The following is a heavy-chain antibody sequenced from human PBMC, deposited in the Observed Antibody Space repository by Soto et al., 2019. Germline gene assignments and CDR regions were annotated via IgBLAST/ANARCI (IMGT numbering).Heavy chain of an antibody. Sequence: GGSLRLSCAASGFSFSSYSMNWVRQAPGKGLEWVSYITSRSSPIYYADSVKGRFTIPRDNAKSSLYLQMNSLRDDDTAVYYCARDPHSLDYWGPGTLVTVSS. CDR2: ITSRSSPI. CDR1: GFSFSSYS. D-gene: IGHD1-26*01. CDR3: ARDPHSLDY. J-gene: IGHJ4*02. V-gene: IGHV3-48*02.